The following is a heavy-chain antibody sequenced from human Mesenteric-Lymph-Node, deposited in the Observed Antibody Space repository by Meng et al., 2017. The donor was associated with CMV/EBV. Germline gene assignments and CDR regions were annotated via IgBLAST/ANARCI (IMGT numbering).Heavy chain of an antibody. D-gene: IGHD1-14*01. CDR3: AKKPYLYGMDV. CDR1: GFTFRSYS. V-gene: IGHV3-7*03. J-gene: IGHJ6*02. Sequence: GGSLRLSCAASGFTFRSYSMSWVRQTPAKGLEWVASLKQSGSETFYVDSVKGRFTISRDNAKNSLYLQMNSLRAEDTAVYYCAKKPYLYGMDVWGQGTTVTVSS. CDR2: LKQSGSET.